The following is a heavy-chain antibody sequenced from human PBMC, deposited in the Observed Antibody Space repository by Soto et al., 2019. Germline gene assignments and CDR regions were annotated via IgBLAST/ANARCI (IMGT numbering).Heavy chain of an antibody. V-gene: IGHV2-26*01. CDR1: GFSLSNARMG. Sequence: SGPTLVNPTETLTLTCTVSGFSLSNARMGVSWISQPPGKALEWLARIFSNDEKSYSTSLKSRLTISKDTSKSQVVLTMTNMDPVDTATYYCARIGQLLFFDPWGQGTLVTVSS. CDR2: IFSNDEK. D-gene: IGHD2-2*01. CDR3: ARIGQLLFFDP. J-gene: IGHJ5*02.